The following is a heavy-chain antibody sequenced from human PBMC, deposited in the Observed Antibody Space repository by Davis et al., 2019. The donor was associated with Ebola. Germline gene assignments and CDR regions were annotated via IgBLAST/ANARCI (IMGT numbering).Heavy chain of an antibody. V-gene: IGHV4-59*01. J-gene: IGHJ3*02. CDR2: IYKSGST. D-gene: IGHD3-10*01. CDR3: ARAMVTMVSFAFDI. CDR1: GGSISTYY. Sequence: MPSETLSLTCTVSGGSISTYYWSWIRQPPGEGLEWIGFIYKSGSTNYNPSLKGRVAISVDTSKNQFSLKLSSVTAADTAVYYCARAMVTMVSFAFDIWGQGTVVTVSS.